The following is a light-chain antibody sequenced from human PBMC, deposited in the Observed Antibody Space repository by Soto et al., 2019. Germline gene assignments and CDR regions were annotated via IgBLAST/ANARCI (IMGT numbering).Light chain of an antibody. CDR1: QSIRSW. CDR2: DAS. Sequence: DIQMTQSPSTLSASVGDRVTITCRASQSIRSWLAWYQQKPGKAPKLLIYDASSLEGGVPSRFSGSGSGTEFTLTITSLQPEDFATYYCQQYNSYLWTFGQGTKVDIK. CDR3: QQYNSYLWT. V-gene: IGKV1-5*01. J-gene: IGKJ1*01.